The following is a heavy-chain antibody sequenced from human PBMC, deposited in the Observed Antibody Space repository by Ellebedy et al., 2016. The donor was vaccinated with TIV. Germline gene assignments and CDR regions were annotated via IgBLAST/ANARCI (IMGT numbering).Heavy chain of an antibody. CDR1: GFTFSSYG. CDR3: GLSRLDYYGMDV. CDR2: IWYDGSNK. V-gene: IGHV3-33*01. Sequence: GESLKISXAASGFTFSSYGMHWVRQAPGKGLEWVAVIWYDGSNKYYADSVKGRFTISRDNSKNTLYLQMNSLRAEDTAVYYCGLSRLDYYGMDVWGQGTTVTVSS. D-gene: IGHD2/OR15-2a*01. J-gene: IGHJ6*02.